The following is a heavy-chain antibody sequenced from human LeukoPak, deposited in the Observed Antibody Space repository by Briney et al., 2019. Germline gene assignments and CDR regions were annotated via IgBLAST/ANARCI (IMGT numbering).Heavy chain of an antibody. CDR2: ISAYNGNT. CDR1: GYTFTSYG. CDR3: ARVGAYCSGGSCYSANWFDP. V-gene: IGHV1-18*01. D-gene: IGHD2-15*01. Sequence: ALVKVSCKASGYTFTSYGISWVRQAPGQGLEWMGWISAYNGNTNYAQKLQGRVTMTTDTSTSTAYMELRSLRSDDTAVYYCARVGAYCSGGSCYSANWFDPWGQGTLVTVSS. J-gene: IGHJ5*02.